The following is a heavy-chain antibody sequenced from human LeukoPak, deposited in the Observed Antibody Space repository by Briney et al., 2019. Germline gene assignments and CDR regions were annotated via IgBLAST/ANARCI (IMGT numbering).Heavy chain of an antibody. D-gene: IGHD3-10*01. CDR3: ARSSHYFDY. Sequence: PGGSLRLSCAASGFTFSSYGMPWVRQAPGKGLVWVSRITGDGSTTDYADSVKGRFTISRDNAKNTLYLQMNSLRAEDTAVYYCARSSHYFDYWGQGTLVTVSS. CDR2: ITGDGSTT. V-gene: IGHV3-74*01. CDR1: GFTFSSYG. J-gene: IGHJ4*02.